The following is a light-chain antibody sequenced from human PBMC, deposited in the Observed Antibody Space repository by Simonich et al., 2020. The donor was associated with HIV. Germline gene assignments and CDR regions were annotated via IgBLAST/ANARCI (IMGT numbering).Light chain of an antibody. Sequence: DIVMTQSPDSLAVSLGERATINCKSSQSVLYSSNNKNYLAWYQQKPGQPPKLLMYWESTRESGVPDRFSGSGSGTDFTLTISSLQAEDVAVYYCQQYYSTPLTFGGGTKVEIE. CDR2: WES. V-gene: IGKV4-1*01. CDR3: QQYYSTPLT. CDR1: QSVLYSSNNKNY. J-gene: IGKJ4*01.